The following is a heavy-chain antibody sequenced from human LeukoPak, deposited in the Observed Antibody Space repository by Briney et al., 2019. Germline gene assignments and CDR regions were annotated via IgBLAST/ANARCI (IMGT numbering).Heavy chain of an antibody. CDR1: RFTFSSYA. V-gene: IGHV3-30-3*01. Sequence: PGGSLRLSCAASRFTFSSYAMHWVRQAPGKGLEWVAVISYDGSNKYYADSVKGRFTISRDNSKNTLYLQMNSLRAEDTAVYYCAREHYYGSGIDYWGQGTLVTVSS. CDR2: ISYDGSNK. D-gene: IGHD3-10*01. CDR3: AREHYYGSGIDY. J-gene: IGHJ4*02.